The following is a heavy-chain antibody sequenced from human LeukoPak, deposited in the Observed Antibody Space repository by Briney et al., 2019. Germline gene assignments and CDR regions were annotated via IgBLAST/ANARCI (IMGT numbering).Heavy chain of an antibody. V-gene: IGHV1-2*02. Sequence: GASVKVPCKASGYTFTGYYMHWVRQAPGQGLEWMGWINPNSGGTNYAQKFQGRVTMTRDTSISTAYMELSRLRSDDTAVYYCARDLIRQGNGMDVWGQGATVTVSS. CDR2: INPNSGGT. CDR1: GYTFTGYY. CDR3: ARDLIRQGNGMDV. J-gene: IGHJ6*02.